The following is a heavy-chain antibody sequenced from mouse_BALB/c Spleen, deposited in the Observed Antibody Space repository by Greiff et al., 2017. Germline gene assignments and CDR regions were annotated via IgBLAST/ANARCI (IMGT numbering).Heavy chain of an antibody. CDR1: GFNIKDYY. V-gene: IGHV14-1*02. CDR2: IDPENGNT. D-gene: IGHD2-3*01. J-gene: IGHJ2*01. Sequence: VQLQQSGAELVRPGALVKLSCKAYGFNIKDYYMHWVKQRPEQGLEWIGWIDPENGNTIYDPKFQGKASITADTSSNTAYLQLSSLTSEDTAVYYCATYDGYYWGQGTTLTVSS. CDR3: ATYDGYY.